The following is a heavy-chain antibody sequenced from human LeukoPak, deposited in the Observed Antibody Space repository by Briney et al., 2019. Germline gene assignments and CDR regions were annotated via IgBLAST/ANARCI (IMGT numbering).Heavy chain of an antibody. J-gene: IGHJ4*02. CDR1: GFTFSSYA. CDR2: ISYDGSNK. V-gene: IGHV3-30-3*01. D-gene: IGHD5-24*01. Sequence: QTGGSLRLSCAASGFTFSSYAMHWVRQAPGKGLGWVAVISYDGSNKYYADSVKGRFTISRDNSKNTLYLQMNSLRAEDTAVYYCARDSLGNGYNQDFEWGQGTLVTVSS. CDR3: ARDSLGNGYNQDFE.